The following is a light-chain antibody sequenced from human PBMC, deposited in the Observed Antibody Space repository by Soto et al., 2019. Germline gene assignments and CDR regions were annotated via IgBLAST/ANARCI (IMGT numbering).Light chain of an antibody. J-gene: IGLJ2*01. Sequence: QLVLTQPPSASASLGASVTLTCTLSSGYSNYKVDWYQQRQGKGHWFGMRVGTGGVVVSKGDGRSYRFSVLGSGLNRYMTIKNIQEEDESDYHCGADNGMGSRFVFLVFGGGTKLTVL. CDR1: SGYSNYK. CDR3: GADNGMGSRFVFLV. V-gene: IGLV9-49*01. CDR2: VGTGGVVV.